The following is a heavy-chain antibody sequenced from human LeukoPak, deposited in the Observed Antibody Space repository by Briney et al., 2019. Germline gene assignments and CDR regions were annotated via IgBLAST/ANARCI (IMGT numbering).Heavy chain of an antibody. CDR1: GGSFSGYY. D-gene: IGHD1-26*01. Sequence: SETLSLTCAVHGGSFSGYYWSWIRQPPGKGLEWIGEINHSGSTNYNPSLKSRVTISVDTSKNQFSLKLSSVTAADTAVYYCARRGLGATIDYWGQGTLVTVSS. CDR2: INHSGST. CDR3: ARRGLGATIDY. J-gene: IGHJ4*02. V-gene: IGHV4-34*01.